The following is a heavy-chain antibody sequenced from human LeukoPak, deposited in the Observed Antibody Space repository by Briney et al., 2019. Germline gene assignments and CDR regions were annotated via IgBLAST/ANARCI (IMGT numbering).Heavy chain of an antibody. D-gene: IGHD3-10*01. CDR2: IEQHGNEK. CDR1: GFTFSSYC. J-gene: IGHJ5*02. V-gene: IGHV3-7*04. Sequence: GGFLRLSCSASGFTFSSYCMNWVRQAPGKGLEWVANIEQHGNEKYYMDPVKGRFTISRDNAKNSLYLEMNSLRAEDTAVYYCAGGDYYGSGSARRHWFDPWGQGTLVTVSS. CDR3: AGGDYYGSGSARRHWFDP.